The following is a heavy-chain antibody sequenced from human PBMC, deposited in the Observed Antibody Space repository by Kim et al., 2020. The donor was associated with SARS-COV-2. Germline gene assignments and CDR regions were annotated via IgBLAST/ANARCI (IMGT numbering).Heavy chain of an antibody. CDR1: GFTFSSYS. V-gene: IGHV3-48*02. Sequence: GGSLRLSCAASGFTFSSYSMNWVRQAPGKGLEWVSYISSSSSTIYYADSVKGRFTISRDNAKNSLYLQMNSLRDEDTAVYYCAREPNLYSGSQPLWGYWGQGTLVTVSS. J-gene: IGHJ4*02. CDR3: AREPNLYSGSQPLWGY. D-gene: IGHD1-26*01. CDR2: ISSSSSTI.